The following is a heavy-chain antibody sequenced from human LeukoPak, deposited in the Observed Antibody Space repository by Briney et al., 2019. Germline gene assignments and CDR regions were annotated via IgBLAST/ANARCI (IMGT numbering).Heavy chain of an antibody. CDR3: ALDGMITFGGVIGGMDV. CDR2: INPSGGST. Sequence: ASVKVSCKASGYTFTSYYMHWVRQAPGQGLEWMGIINPSGGSTSYAQKFQGRVTMTRDTSTSTAYMELSSLRSEDTAVYYCALDGMITFGGVIGGMDVWGQGTTVTVSS. D-gene: IGHD3-16*02. J-gene: IGHJ6*02. CDR1: GYTFTSYY. V-gene: IGHV1-46*01.